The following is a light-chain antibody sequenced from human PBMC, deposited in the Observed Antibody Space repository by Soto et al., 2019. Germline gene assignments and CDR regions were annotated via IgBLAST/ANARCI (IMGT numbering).Light chain of an antibody. CDR2: ATS. CDR3: QQSGSSSWT. Sequence: EIVLTQSPGTLSLSPGERATLSCRASQSVSSSYLAWYQQKPGQPPRLVMYATSSRATGIPARFSGSGSGTDFTLTISRLEPEDFAVYYCQQSGSSSWTFGPGTKVDI. V-gene: IGKV3-20*01. J-gene: IGKJ1*01. CDR1: QSVSSSY.